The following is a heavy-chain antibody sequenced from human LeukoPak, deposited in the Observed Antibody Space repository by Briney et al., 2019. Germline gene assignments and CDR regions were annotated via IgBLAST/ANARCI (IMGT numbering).Heavy chain of an antibody. J-gene: IGHJ4*02. CDR3: ARDRKAYYDSSGPNY. V-gene: IGHV4-39*07. CDR1: GGSISSSSYY. Sequence: SETLSLTCTVSGGSISSSSYYWGWIRQPPGKGLEWIGSIYYSGSTYYNPSLKSRVTISVDTSKNQFSLKLSSVTAADTAVYYCARDRKAYYDSSGPNYWGQGTLVTVS. D-gene: IGHD3-22*01. CDR2: IYYSGST.